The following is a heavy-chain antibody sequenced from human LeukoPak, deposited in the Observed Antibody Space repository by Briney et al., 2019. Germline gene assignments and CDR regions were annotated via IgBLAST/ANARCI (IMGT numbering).Heavy chain of an antibody. J-gene: IGHJ4*02. V-gene: IGHV3-23*01. CDR3: ASGREGYNTAFGY. Sequence: PGGSVRLSCAASGFTFRNYAMNWVRQAPGRGLEWVSSSSGTGNSPYYADFVKGRFTISRDNSKSTLYLQMNSLRAEDTAVYYSASGREGYNTAFGYWGQGTLLTVSS. CDR1: GFTFRNYA. CDR2: SSGTGNSP. D-gene: IGHD5-24*01.